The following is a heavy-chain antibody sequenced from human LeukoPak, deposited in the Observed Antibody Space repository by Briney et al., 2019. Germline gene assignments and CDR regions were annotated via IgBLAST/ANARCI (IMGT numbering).Heavy chain of an antibody. CDR3: ARDAMVRGAPFDY. Sequence: GRSLRLSCAASGFTFSSYGMPWVRQAPGKGLEWVAVISYDGSNKYYADSVKGRFTISRDNSKNTLYLQMNSLRAEDTAVYYCARDAMVRGAPFDYWGQGTLVTVSS. J-gene: IGHJ4*02. CDR1: GFTFSSYG. CDR2: ISYDGSNK. D-gene: IGHD3-10*01. V-gene: IGHV3-30*03.